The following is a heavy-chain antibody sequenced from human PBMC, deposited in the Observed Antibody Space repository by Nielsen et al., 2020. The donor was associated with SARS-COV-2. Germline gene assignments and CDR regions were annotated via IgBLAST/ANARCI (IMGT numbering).Heavy chain of an antibody. J-gene: IGHJ6*02. CDR1: GFTFSTYA. CDR2: ISGSGGSI. Sequence: GGSLRLSCAASGFTFSTYAMSWVRQAPGKGLEWVSAISGSGGSIYYADSVKGRFTISRDNAKNSLYLQMNSLRAEDTAVYYCARGRDIVLMVYAPGSLGMDVWGQGTTVTVSS. D-gene: IGHD2-8*01. V-gene: IGHV3-23*01. CDR3: ARGRDIVLMVYAPGSLGMDV.